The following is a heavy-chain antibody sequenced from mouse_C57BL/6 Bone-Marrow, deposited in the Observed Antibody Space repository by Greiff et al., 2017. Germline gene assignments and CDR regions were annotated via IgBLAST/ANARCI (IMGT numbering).Heavy chain of an antibody. Sequence: QVHVQQSGAELVKPGASVKLSCKASGYTFTEYSIHWVKQRPGQGLEWIGWFYPGNGSTKYNEKFKDKATLTVDKSSSTVYMELSRLTSENSAVYFFERHADYYYGSSPLFAYWGQGTLVTVSA. CDR3: ERHADYYYGSSPLFAY. CDR1: GYTFTEYS. J-gene: IGHJ3*01. D-gene: IGHD1-1*01. V-gene: IGHV1-62-2*01. CDR2: FYPGNGST.